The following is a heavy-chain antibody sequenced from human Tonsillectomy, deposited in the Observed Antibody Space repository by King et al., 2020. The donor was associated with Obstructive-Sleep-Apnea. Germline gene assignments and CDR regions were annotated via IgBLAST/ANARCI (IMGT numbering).Heavy chain of an antibody. CDR3: ARKDNKGEMATITNRPFGY. Sequence: VQLVESGGGVVQPGRSLRLSCAASGFTFNSYAMHWVRQAPDKGLEWVAVISYAGRDKYYAESVKGRFTIFRDNSKNTRYLQMNSLRAEDTAVYYCARKDNKGEMATITNRPFGYWGQGTLVTVSS. CDR1: GFTFNSYA. CDR2: ISYAGRDK. J-gene: IGHJ4*02. D-gene: IGHD5-24*01. V-gene: IGHV3-30*04.